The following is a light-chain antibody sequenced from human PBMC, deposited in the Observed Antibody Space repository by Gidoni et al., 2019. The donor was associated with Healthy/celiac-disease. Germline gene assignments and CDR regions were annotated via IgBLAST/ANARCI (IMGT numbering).Light chain of an antibody. CDR1: HSVSSN. V-gene: IGKV3-15*01. CDR3: QQYNNWPRT. CDR2: GAS. Sequence: EIVMTQSPATLSVSPGVRATLSCRASHSVSSNLAWYQQKPGQAPRLLIYGASTRATGIPARFSGSEAGTEFTLTISSLQSEDFAVYYCQQYNNWPRTFGQGTKVEIK. J-gene: IGKJ1*01.